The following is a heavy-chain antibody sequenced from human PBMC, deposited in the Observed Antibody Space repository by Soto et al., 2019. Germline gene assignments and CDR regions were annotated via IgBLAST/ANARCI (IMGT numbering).Heavy chain of an antibody. V-gene: IGHV5-51*01. CDR1: GYSFTSYW. D-gene: IGHD2-8*02. Sequence: PGESLKISYKGSGYSFTSYWIGWVRQMPGKGLEWMGIIYPGDSDTRYSPSFQGQVTISADKSISTAYLQWSSLKASDTAMYYCARHYCARTPHNYGYYYMDVWGKGTTVTVSS. CDR3: ARHYCARTPHNYGYYYMDV. CDR2: IYPGDSDT. J-gene: IGHJ6*03.